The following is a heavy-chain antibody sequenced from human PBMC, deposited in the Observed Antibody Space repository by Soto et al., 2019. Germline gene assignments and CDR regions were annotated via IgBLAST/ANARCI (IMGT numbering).Heavy chain of an antibody. CDR2: IYYSGST. V-gene: IGHV4-39*07. J-gene: IGHJ4*02. Sequence: SETLSLTCTVSGGSISSSSYYWGWIRQPPGKGLEWIGSIYYSGSTNYNPSLKNRVTISVNTSKKQISLKLSSVTAADTAVYYCARNYGPGYTFDYWGQGTLVTVSS. CDR1: GGSISSSSYY. CDR3: ARNYGPGYTFDY. D-gene: IGHD3-10*01.